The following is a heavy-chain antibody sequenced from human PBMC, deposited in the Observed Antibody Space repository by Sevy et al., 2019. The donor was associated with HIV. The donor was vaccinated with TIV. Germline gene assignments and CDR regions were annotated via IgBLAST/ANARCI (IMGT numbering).Heavy chain of an antibody. V-gene: IGHV3-23*01. D-gene: IGHD3-22*01. CDR1: GFIFSGSP. Sequence: GGSLRLSCAASGFIFSGSPMAWVRQAPGKGLEWVSTISARGGSTYYADSVKGRFTISRDNSKSTLDLEMNSLRAEDTAVYYCAKEDFSGYSWGQGTLVTVSS. J-gene: IGHJ5*02. CDR2: ISARGGST. CDR3: AKEDFSGYS.